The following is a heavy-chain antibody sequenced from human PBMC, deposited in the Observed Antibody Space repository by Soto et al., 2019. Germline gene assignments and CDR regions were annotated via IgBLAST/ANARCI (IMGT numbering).Heavy chain of an antibody. Sequence: SVKVSCKASGGTFSSYTISWVRQAPGQGLEWMGRIIPILGIANYAQKFQGRVTITADKSTSTAYMQLSSLRSEDTAVYYCARDFDSGYDTEEVNWGQGTPVTVSS. CDR2: IIPILGIA. V-gene: IGHV1-69*04. J-gene: IGHJ4*02. CDR3: ARDFDSGYDTEEVN. CDR1: GGTFSSYT. D-gene: IGHD5-12*01.